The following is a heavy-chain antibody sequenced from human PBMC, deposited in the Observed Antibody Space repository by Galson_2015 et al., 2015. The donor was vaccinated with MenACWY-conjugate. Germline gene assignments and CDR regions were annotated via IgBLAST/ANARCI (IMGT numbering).Heavy chain of an antibody. J-gene: IGHJ5*02. D-gene: IGHD3-10*01. CDR1: GYSFTSYW. V-gene: IGHV5-51*01. CDR2: IYPGDSNT. CDR3: ARHQEGYGSGSEIYNWFDP. Sequence: QSGAEVKKPGESLKISCKGSGYSFTSYWIGWVRQMPGKGLEWMGIIYPGDSNTRYSPSFQGQVTISADKSISTAYLQWSSLKASDTAMYYCARHQEGYGSGSEIYNWFDPWGQGTLVTVSS.